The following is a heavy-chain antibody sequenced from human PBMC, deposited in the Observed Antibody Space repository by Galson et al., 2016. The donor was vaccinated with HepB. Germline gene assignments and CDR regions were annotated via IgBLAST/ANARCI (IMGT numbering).Heavy chain of an antibody. CDR2: XXSNXXXETX. D-gene: IGHD3-9*01. Sequence: SLRLSCAASGFSFNXXXMSXXXQAXXXGLXXVGXXXSNXXXETXXYAXXVRGRFTISRDDSKNXMYLXXSSLNNEDTPVYYCATRGYYNVLTGYKTDGFDVWXRXTLXXVSS. CDR3: ATRGYYNVLTGYKTDGFDV. CDR1: GFSFNXXX. J-gene: IGHJ3*01. V-gene: IGHV3-15*01.